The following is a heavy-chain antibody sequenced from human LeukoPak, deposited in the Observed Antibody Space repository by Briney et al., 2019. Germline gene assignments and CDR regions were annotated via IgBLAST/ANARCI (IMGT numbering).Heavy chain of an antibody. D-gene: IGHD3-22*01. Sequence: SQTLSLTCTVSGGSISSGGYYWSWIRQHPGKGLEWIGYIYYSGSTYYNPSLKSRVTISVDTSKNQFSLKLSSVTAADTVVYYCARGNYYDSSGRVNDAFDIWGQGTMVTVSS. V-gene: IGHV4-31*03. CDR2: IYYSGST. CDR1: GGSISSGGYY. J-gene: IGHJ3*02. CDR3: ARGNYYDSSGRVNDAFDI.